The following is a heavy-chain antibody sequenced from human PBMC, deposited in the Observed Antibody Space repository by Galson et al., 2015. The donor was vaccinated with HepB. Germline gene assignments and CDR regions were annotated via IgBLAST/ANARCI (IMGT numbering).Heavy chain of an antibody. CDR1: GFTFSNAW. J-gene: IGHJ4*02. CDR3: TTDSPYYYDSSGYRPDDY. D-gene: IGHD3-22*01. Sequence: SLRLSCAASGFTFSNAWMSWVRQAPGKGLEWVGRIKSKTDGGTTDYAAPVKGRFTISRDDSKNTLYLQMNSLKTEDTAVYYCTTDSPYYYDSSGYRPDDYWGQGTLVTVSS. V-gene: IGHV3-15*01. CDR2: IKSKTDGGTT.